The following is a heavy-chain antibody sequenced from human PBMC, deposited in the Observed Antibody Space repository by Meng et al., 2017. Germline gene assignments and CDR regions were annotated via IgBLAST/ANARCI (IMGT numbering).Heavy chain of an antibody. CDR3: ARRWVIWSGYRLDY. V-gene: IGHV4-34*01. CDR1: GGSFSGYY. Sequence: VQLPYVGAGLLKPPATLSPPCAVYGGSFSGYYWSVIRQPPGKGLEWIGEINHSGSTNYNPSLKSRVTISVDTSKNQFSLKLSSVTAADTAVYYCARRWVIWSGYRLDYWGQGTLVTVSS. CDR2: INHSGST. J-gene: IGHJ4*02. D-gene: IGHD3-3*01.